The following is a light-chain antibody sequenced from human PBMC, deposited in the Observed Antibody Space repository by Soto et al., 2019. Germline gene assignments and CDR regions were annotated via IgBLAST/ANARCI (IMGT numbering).Light chain of an antibody. CDR2: AAS. J-gene: IGKJ1*01. CDR3: LQDINYPWT. V-gene: IGKV1-6*01. Sequence: QMTQSPSSLSASVGEKIIITCRASRDVGSDVSWYQQKPGQAPKLLIYAASNLQSGVPPRFSGSGSGTDFTLAISSLQPEDSATYYCLQDINYPWTFGQGTKVDIK. CDR1: RDVGSD.